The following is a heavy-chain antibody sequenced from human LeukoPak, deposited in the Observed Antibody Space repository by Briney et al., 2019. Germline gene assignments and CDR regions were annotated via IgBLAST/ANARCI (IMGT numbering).Heavy chain of an antibody. CDR2: IIPIFGTA. CDR3: ARSIVLMLYVTARFDY. V-gene: IGHV1-69*06. D-gene: IGHD2-8*01. CDR1: GGTFSSYA. Sequence: ASVKVSCKASGGTFSSYAISWVRQAPGHGLEWMGGIIPIFGTANYAQKFQGRVTITADKSTSTAYMELSSLRSEDTAVYYCARSIVLMLYVTARFDYWGQGTLVTVSS. J-gene: IGHJ4*02.